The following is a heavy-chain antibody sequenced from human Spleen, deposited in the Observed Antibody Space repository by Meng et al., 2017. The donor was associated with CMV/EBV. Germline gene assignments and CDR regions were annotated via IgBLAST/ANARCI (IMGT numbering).Heavy chain of an antibody. CDR3: ARQSEYSSSSRVDYYYYGMDV. J-gene: IGHJ6*02. D-gene: IGHD6-6*01. CDR2: IYPDDSDT. Sequence: GGSLRLSCKGSGYSFTSYWIGWVRQMPGKGLEWMGIIYPDDSDTRYSPSFQGQVTISAEKSISTAYLQWSSLKASDTAMYYCARQSEYSSSSRVDYYYYGMDVWGQGTTVTVSS. CDR1: GYSFTSYW. V-gene: IGHV5-51*01.